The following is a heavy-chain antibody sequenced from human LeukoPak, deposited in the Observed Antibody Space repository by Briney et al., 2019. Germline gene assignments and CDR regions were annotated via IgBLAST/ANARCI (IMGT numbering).Heavy chain of an antibody. J-gene: IGHJ4*02. CDR1: GYTLTTYD. D-gene: IGHD5-24*01. CDR3: ARGLGPRTNYYYLDY. V-gene: IGHV1-8*01. CDR2: MNPNSDQR. Sequence: ASVKVSCTASGYTLTTYDMNWVRQAPGQGLEWVGWMNPNSDQRAFAQKFQGRITMTRYTSISTSYMELSSLTSEDTAVYYCARGLGPRTNYYYLDYWGQGTLLIVSS.